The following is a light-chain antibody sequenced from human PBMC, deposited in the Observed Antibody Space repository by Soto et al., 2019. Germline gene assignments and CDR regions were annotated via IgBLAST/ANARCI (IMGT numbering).Light chain of an antibody. CDR1: SSNIGNNA. CDR3: AAWEDSLNGVG. V-gene: IGLV1-36*01. CDR2: YDD. Sequence: QFVLTQPPSVSEAPRQRVTISCSGSSSNIGNNAVNWYQQLPGKAPKLLIYYDDLLPSGVSDRSSGSKSGTSASLAISGLQSEDEADYYCAAWEDSLNGVGFGGGTKLTVL. J-gene: IGLJ2*01.